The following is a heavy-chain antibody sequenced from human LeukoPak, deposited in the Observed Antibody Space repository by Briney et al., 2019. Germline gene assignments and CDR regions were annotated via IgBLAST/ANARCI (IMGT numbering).Heavy chain of an antibody. CDR1: GFTFSTYS. D-gene: IGHD3-10*01. J-gene: IGHJ3*02. Sequence: GGSLRLSCAASGFTFSTYSMSRVRQAPGKGLEWVSYITSGSSIIYYADSVKGRFTVSRDNAKNSLYLQMNSLGDEDTAVYYCARDYMAAFDIWGQGTMVSVSS. CDR3: ARDYMAAFDI. V-gene: IGHV3-48*02. CDR2: ITSGSSII.